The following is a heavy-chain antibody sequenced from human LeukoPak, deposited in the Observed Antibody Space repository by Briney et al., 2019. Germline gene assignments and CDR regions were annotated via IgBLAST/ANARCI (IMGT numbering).Heavy chain of an antibody. CDR1: GYTFTSYG. CDR2: ISAYNGNT. CDR3: ARVLDYGGNLHYFDY. D-gene: IGHD4-23*01. Sequence: ASVKVSCKASGYTFTSYGISWVRQAPGQGLEWMGWISAYNGNTNYAQKLQGRVTMTTDTSTSTAYMELRSLGSDDTAVYYCARVLDYGGNLHYFDYWGQGTMVTVSS. J-gene: IGHJ4*02. V-gene: IGHV1-18*01.